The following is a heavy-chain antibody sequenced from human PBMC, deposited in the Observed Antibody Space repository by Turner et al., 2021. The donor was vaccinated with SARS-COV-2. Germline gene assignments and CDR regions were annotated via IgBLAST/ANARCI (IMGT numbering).Heavy chain of an antibody. D-gene: IGHD3-3*01. CDR2: IKSKTEGGTT. CDR1: GFNFSNAG. Sequence: VQLVESGGGLVKPGGSLRLSFAASGFNFSNAGMSWVRQAPGKGLEWVGRIKSKTEGGTTDYAAPVKGRFTISRDDSKNTVYLQMNSLKTEDTAVYYCTTDIGPITIFGVATRYGMDVWGQGTTVTVSS. J-gene: IGHJ6*02. CDR3: TTDIGPITIFGVATRYGMDV. V-gene: IGHV3-15*01.